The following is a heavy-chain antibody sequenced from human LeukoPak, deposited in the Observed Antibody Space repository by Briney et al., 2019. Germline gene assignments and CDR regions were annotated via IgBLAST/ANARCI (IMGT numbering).Heavy chain of an antibody. CDR2: INTDGSST. Sequence: GGSLRLSCAASGFTFSSYWMHWVRRAPGEGLVGVSRINTDGSSTSYADSVKGRFTISRDNAKNTLYLQMNSLRAEDTAVYYCARGPTTYFDCWGQGTLVTVSS. CDR3: ARGPTTYFDC. CDR1: GFTFSSYW. D-gene: IGHD1-1*01. J-gene: IGHJ4*02. V-gene: IGHV3-74*01.